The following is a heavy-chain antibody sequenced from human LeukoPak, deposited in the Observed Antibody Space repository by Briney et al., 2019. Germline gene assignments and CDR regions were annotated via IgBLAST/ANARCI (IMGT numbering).Heavy chain of an antibody. CDR2: ISYDGSNK. Sequence: GGSLRLSCAASGFTFSSYAMHWVRPAPGKGLEWVEDISYDGSNKYYADSVKDRFTISRDNSKNTQYLQMNSLRPGDTSVYYCSRDDSFHYGSGSYYNYLGQGTLVTVSS. CDR3: SRDDSFHYGSGSYYNY. CDR1: GFTFSSYA. D-gene: IGHD3-10*01. J-gene: IGHJ4*02. V-gene: IGHV3-30-3*01.